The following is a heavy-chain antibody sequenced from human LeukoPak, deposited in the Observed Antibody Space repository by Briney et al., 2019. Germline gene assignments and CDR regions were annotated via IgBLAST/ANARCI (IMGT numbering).Heavy chain of an antibody. CDR2: ISGSGGST. CDR1: GFTFSTYA. J-gene: IGHJ1*01. Sequence: QAGGSLRLSCAASGFTFSTYAINWVRQAPGKGLEWLSIISGSGGSTYYADSVKGRFTISRDNSKNTLYLQMNSLRAEDTAVYYCAKPSRGGSGSYWGFLQDWGQGTLVTVSS. CDR3: AKPSRGGSGSYWGFLQD. V-gene: IGHV3-23*01. D-gene: IGHD3-10*01.